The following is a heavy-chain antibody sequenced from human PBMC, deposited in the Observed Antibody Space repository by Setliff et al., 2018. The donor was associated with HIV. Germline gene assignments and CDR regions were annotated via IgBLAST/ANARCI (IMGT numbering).Heavy chain of an antibody. CDR2: IYISGST. J-gene: IGHJ4*02. CDR1: GDSISSYY. CDR3: AMQGSSYFEY. D-gene: IGHD6-6*01. Sequence: ETLSLTCTVSGDSISSYYWTWIRQPAGQGLEWIGRIYISGSTKYNPSIKSRVTMSVDTSKNQFSLRLSSVTAADTAMYYCAMQGSSYFEYWGRGILVTVSS. V-gene: IGHV4-4*07.